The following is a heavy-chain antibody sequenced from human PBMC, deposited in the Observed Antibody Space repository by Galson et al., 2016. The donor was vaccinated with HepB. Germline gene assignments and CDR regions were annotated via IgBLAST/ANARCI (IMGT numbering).Heavy chain of an antibody. V-gene: IGHV3-33*01. J-gene: IGHJ6*02. D-gene: IGHD6-13*01. CDR1: GFAFSSYG. CDR2: VWYDGNKK. CDR3: VRDRGAAAPRGMDV. Sequence: SLRLSCAASGFAFSSYGMHWVRQAPGKGLEWVTVVWYDGNKKYYADPVKGRFTISRDNSKNTLYLQMTSLRAEDTAVYSCVRDRGAAAPRGMDVWGQGTTVILSS.